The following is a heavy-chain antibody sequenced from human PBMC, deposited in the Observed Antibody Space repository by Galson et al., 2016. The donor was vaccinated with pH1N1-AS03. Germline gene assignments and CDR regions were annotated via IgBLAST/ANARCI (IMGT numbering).Heavy chain of an antibody. CDR3: ARDGYFGRIGY. V-gene: IGHV3-53*01. Sequence: SLRLSCAVSGVTVNGNYMSWVRQAPGKGLEWVSVIYRDGRTYYADSAKGRFTISSDNSDNTLYLQMNNLRPEDTAVYYCARDGYFGRIGYWGQGTLVTASS. J-gene: IGHJ4*02. CDR1: GVTVNGNY. D-gene: IGHD6-13*01. CDR2: IYRDGRT.